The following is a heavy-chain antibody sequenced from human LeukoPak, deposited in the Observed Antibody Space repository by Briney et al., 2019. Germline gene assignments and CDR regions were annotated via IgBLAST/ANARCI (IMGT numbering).Heavy chain of an antibody. CDR3: ARLRGRSEFDP. V-gene: IGHV3-23*01. D-gene: IGHD3-10*01. Sequence: GGSLRLSCAASGFTFSSYAMSWVRQAPGKGLEWVSAISGSGGSTYYADSVKGRFTISRDNSKNTLSLQMNSLRTEDTAVYYCARLRGRSEFDPWGQGTLVTVSS. CDR2: ISGSGGST. CDR1: GFTFSSYA. J-gene: IGHJ5*02.